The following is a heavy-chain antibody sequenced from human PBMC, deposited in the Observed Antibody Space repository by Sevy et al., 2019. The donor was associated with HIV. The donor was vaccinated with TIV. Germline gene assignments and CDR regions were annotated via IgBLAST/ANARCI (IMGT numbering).Heavy chain of an antibody. CDR3: AATKDYYDNSGSPFDY. Sequence: ASVTVSCKVSGYTLTKLSMHWVRQAPGKRLEWMGSFDPEDGERMYAQKFQGRVTLTEDTSADTAYMELSSLRSEDTAVYYCAATKDYYDNSGSPFDYWGQGTLVTVSS. CDR2: FDPEDGER. CDR1: GYTLTKLS. V-gene: IGHV1-24*01. D-gene: IGHD3-22*01. J-gene: IGHJ4*02.